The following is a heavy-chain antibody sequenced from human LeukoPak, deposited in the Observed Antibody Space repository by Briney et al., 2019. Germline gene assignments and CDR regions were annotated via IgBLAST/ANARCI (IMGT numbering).Heavy chain of an antibody. D-gene: IGHD6-13*01. CDR3: ARAAIAAARIYYYMDV. CDR1: GFSFSSYE. Sequence: GGTLRLSCAVSGFSFSSYEMNGGRQAPAERLEWGSYICSSGSTKHYADSVKGRFTISRDNAKNSLYLQMTSLRAEDTAVYYCARAAIAAARIYYYMDVWGKGTTVTVSS. J-gene: IGHJ6*03. V-gene: IGHV3-48*03. CDR2: ICSSGSTK.